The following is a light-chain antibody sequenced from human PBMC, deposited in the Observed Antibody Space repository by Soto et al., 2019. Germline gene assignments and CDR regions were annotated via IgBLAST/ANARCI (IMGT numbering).Light chain of an antibody. CDR3: MNYLQTPT. J-gene: IGKJ1*01. CDR2: LGS. Sequence: DIVMTQSPLSLPVTPGEPASISCRSSQSLLHSNGYNYLDWYLQKPGQSPQLLIYLGSNRASGVPDRFRGSGSVTDFTLKISRVEAEYVGVYYCMNYLQTPTLGQGTKVEIK. CDR1: QSLLHSNGYNY. V-gene: IGKV2-28*01.